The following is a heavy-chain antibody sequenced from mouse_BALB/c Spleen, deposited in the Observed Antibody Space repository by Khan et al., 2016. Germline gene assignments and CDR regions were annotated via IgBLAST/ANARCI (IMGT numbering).Heavy chain of an antibody. Sequence: QVQLQQSGAELVRPGVSVKISCKGSGYTFTDYAMHWVKQSHAKSLEWIGVISTYYGDASYNQKFKGKATMTVDKSSSTAYLELARLTSEDSAIYDGARSRYYDSSYVAAWFADWGQGTLVTVSA. CDR2: ISTYYGDA. CDR3: ARSRYYDSSYVAAWFAD. J-gene: IGHJ3*01. V-gene: IGHV1S137*01. CDR1: GYTFTDYA. D-gene: IGHD1-1*01.